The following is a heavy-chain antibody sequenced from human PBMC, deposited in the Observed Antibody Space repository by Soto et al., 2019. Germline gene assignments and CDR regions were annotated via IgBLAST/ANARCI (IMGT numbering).Heavy chain of an antibody. CDR1: GFTFSSYA. CDR2: ISGSGGST. J-gene: IGHJ6*02. CDR3: AKVPTSDYYYYGMDV. D-gene: IGHD2-2*01. V-gene: IGHV3-23*01. Sequence: PVGSLRLSCAASGFTFSSYAMSWVRQAPGKGLEWVSAISGSGGSTYYADSVKGRFTISRDNSKNTLYLQMNSLRAEDAAVYYCAKVPTSDYYYYGMDVWGQGTTVTVSS.